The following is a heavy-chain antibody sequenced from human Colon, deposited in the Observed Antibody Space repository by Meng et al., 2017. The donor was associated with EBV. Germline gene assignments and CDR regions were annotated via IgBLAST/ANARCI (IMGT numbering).Heavy chain of an antibody. CDR1: GGPFSGFY. D-gene: IGHD3-22*01. CDR2: IDDSGNI. CDR3: ARSRWLLLQL. Sequence: QRLLQPGGAGLLQPSETLSLTCTVYGGPFSGFYWTWIRQSPGKGLEWIGEIDDSGNIIYNPSLKSRVTISGDTSKNQFSLNVSSVTAADTAVYYCARSRWLLLQLWGQGTLVTVSS. V-gene: IGHV4-34*01. J-gene: IGHJ4*02.